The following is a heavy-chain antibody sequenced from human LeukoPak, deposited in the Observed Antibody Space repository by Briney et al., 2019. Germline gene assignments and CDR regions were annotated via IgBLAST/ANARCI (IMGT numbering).Heavy chain of an antibody. J-gene: IGHJ4*02. V-gene: IGHV4-34*01. CDR2: INHSGST. CDR3: ASPRTKQYSYGYFFFDY. D-gene: IGHD5-18*01. CDR1: GGSFSGYY. Sequence: PSETLSLTCAVYGGSFSGYYWSWIRQPPGKGLEWIGEINHSGSTNYNPSLKSRVTISVDTSKNQFSLKLSSVTAADTAVYYCASPRTKQYSYGYFFFDYWGQGTLVTVSS.